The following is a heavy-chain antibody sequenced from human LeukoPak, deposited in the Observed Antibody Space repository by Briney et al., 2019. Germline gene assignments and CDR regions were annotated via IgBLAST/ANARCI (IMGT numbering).Heavy chain of an antibody. J-gene: IGHJ4*02. CDR1: GFTFSSYG. CDR3: ASMGRWAAESPLDY. Sequence: GGSLRLSCAASGFTFSSYGMHWVRQAPGKGLEWVAVISYDGSNKYYADSVKGRFTISRDNSKNTLYLQMNSLRAEDTAVYYCASMGRWAAESPLDYWGQGTLVTVSS. V-gene: IGHV3-30*03. D-gene: IGHD1-26*01. CDR2: ISYDGSNK.